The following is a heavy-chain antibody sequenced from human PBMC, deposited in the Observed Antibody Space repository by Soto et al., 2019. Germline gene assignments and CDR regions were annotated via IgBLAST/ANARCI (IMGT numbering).Heavy chain of an antibody. J-gene: IGHJ3*02. Sequence: EVQLVESGGGLVQPGGSLRLSCAASGFTFSSYWMSWVRQAPGKGLEWVANIKQDGSEKYYVDSVKGRFTISRDNAKNSLYLQMNSLRAEDTAVYYCARNSPSAVVAWFDDAFDIWGQGTMVTVSS. CDR3: ARNSPSAVVAWFDDAFDI. D-gene: IGHD2-2*01. V-gene: IGHV3-7*01. CDR1: GFTFSSYW. CDR2: IKQDGSEK.